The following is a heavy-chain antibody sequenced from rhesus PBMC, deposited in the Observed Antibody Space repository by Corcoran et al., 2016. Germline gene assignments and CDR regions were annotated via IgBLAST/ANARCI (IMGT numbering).Heavy chain of an antibody. CDR3: ATGGFTTYRDN. CDR2: IDGNIYAS. V-gene: IGHV4-80*01. D-gene: IGHD2-27*01. J-gene: IGHJ4*01. Sequence: QVQLRESGPGLVKPSETLSLTCTVFGVPLSNYWWAWIRQPPGEGLEWIGDIDGNIYASNYNPSLKSRDMITKDASKNQFSLRMTSLTVADTAIYYCATGGFTTYRDNWGQGVLVTVSS. CDR1: GVPLSNYW.